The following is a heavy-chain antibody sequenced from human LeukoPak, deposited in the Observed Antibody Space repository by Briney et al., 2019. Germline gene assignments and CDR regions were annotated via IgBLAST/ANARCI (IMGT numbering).Heavy chain of an antibody. CDR2: IYYSGST. D-gene: IGHD3-22*01. Sequence: SETLSLTCTVSGGSISSSSYYWGWIRQPPGKGLEWIGSIYYSGSTYYNPSLKSRVTLSVDTSKNQFSLKLSSVTAADTAVYYFARRLDYDSSGYYYRKTDAFDIWGQGTRVTVSS. CDR3: ARRLDYDSSGYYYRKTDAFDI. CDR1: GGSISSSSYY. J-gene: IGHJ3*02. V-gene: IGHV4-39*01.